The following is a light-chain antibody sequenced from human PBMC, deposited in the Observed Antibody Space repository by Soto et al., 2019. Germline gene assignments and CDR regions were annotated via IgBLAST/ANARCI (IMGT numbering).Light chain of an antibody. CDR1: QALSNY. V-gene: IGKV1-39*01. CDR2: SAS. Sequence: DIQLTQSPSVLSASVGDTVTITCRASQALSNYLAWYQQKPGKAPDLLIYSASSLQSGVPPRFSGSGSGTDFTLTISSLQPEDFATYFCQQTYSAPPTFGQGTKV. CDR3: QQTYSAPPT. J-gene: IGKJ1*01.